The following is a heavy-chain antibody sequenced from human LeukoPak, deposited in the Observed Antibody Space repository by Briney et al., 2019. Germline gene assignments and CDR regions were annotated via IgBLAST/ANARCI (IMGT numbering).Heavy chain of an antibody. CDR3: ARGRYCSGGSCYSKAYFDY. D-gene: IGHD2-15*01. CDR2: INPSGGST. J-gene: IGHJ4*02. Sequence: ASVKVSCKASGYTFTSYYMHWVRQAPGQGLEWMGIINPSGGSTSYAQKFQGRVTMTRDTSTSTVYMELSSLRSEDTAVYYCARGRYCSGGSCYSKAYFDYWGQGTLVTVSS. V-gene: IGHV1-46*01. CDR1: GYTFTSYY.